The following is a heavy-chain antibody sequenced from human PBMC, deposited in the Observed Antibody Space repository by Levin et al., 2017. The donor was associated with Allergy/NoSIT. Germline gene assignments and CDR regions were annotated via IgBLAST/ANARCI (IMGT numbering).Heavy chain of an antibody. D-gene: IGHD3-10*01. J-gene: IGHJ3*02. CDR2: ISWNSGSI. V-gene: IGHV3-9*01. Sequence: GGSLRLSCAASGFTFDDYAMHWVRQAPGKGREGVSGISWNSGSIVYADSVKGRFTISRDNAKNSLYLQMNSLRTADTALYYCARDNIGLPDAFDIWGQGTIVIVSS. CDR1: GFTFDDYA. CDR3: ARDNIGLPDAFDI.